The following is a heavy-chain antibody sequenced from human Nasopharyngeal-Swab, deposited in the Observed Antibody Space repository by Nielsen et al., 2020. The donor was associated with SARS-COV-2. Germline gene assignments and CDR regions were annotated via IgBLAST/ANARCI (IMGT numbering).Heavy chain of an antibody. CDR3: ARQSDYYYYGMDV. Sequence: GSLRLCCTGSGGSISNYYWSWIRQPPGKGLQWIGYIYYSGSTNYNPSLKSRVTISVDTSKNQFSLKLSSVTAADTAVYYCARQSDYYYYGMDVWGQGTTVTVSS. J-gene: IGHJ6*02. CDR1: GGSISNYY. CDR2: IYYSGST. V-gene: IGHV4-59*08.